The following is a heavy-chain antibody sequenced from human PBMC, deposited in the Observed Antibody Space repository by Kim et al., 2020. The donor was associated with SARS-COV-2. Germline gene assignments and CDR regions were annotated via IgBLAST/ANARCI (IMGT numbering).Heavy chain of an antibody. D-gene: IGHD6-13*01. CDR1: GGSISSSSYY. CDR3: ARHEFKGSSGWFDP. V-gene: IGHV4-39*01. J-gene: IGHJ5*02. CDR2: IYYSGST. Sequence: SETLSLTCTVSGGSISSSSYYWGWIRQPPGKGLEWIGSIYYSGSTYYNPSLKSRVTISVDTSKNQFSLKLSSVTAADTAVNYCARHEFKGSSGWFDPWGQGTLVTVSS.